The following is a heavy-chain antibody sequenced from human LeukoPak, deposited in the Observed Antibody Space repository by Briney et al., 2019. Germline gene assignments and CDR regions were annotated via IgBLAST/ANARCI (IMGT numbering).Heavy chain of an antibody. CDR1: GGSVSNYY. J-gene: IGHJ4*02. V-gene: IGHV4-59*08. CDR3: ARQDRSVGTNIYYFDY. D-gene: IGHD1-26*01. Sequence: PSETLSLTCSVSGGSVSNYYWSWIRQPPGKGLEWIGYVYYTGSTNYNPSLKSRVTMFEDKSKNQFSLRLYSVTVADTAVYYCARQDRSVGTNIYYFDYWGQGILVTVSS. CDR2: VYYTGST.